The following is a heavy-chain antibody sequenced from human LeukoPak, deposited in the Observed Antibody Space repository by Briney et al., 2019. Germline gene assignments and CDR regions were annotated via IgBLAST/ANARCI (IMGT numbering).Heavy chain of an antibody. CDR2: ISAGGGGT. CDR3: AKRSRTEYCFDS. Sequence: PGGSLRLSCGASGFTFSTYAMTWVRQAPGKGLEWVSSISAGGGGTSNADSVRGRFTISRDNSKNTLYLQMNSLTAEDTAVYYCAKRSRTEYCFDSWGQGTLVTVSS. CDR1: GFTFSTYA. J-gene: IGHJ4*02. V-gene: IGHV3-23*01.